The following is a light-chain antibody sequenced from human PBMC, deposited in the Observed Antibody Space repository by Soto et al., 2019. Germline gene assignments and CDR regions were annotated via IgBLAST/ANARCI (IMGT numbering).Light chain of an antibody. CDR1: QSVGSDY. Sequence: EVVLTQSPGTLSLSPGERATLSCRASQSVGSDYLAWYQQKPDQAPRLLIFDASRRATGIPDRFSGSGSGTDFTLTISRLEPEDFVVYYCQVYTSLPQTFGQGTKVELK. J-gene: IGKJ1*01. CDR3: QVYTSLPQT. CDR2: DAS. V-gene: IGKV3-20*01.